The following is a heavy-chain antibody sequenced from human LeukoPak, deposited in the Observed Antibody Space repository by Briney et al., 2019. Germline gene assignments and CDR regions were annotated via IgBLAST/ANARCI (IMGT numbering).Heavy chain of an antibody. V-gene: IGHV4-59*01. Sequence: SETLSLTCTVSGGSISSYYWSWIRQPPGKGLEWIGYIYYSGSTNYNPSLKSRVTISVDTSKNQLSLKLSSVTAADTAVYYCARGIAAAGPQAFDIWGQGTMVTVSS. D-gene: IGHD6-13*01. CDR1: GGSISSYY. CDR3: ARGIAAAGPQAFDI. J-gene: IGHJ3*02. CDR2: IYYSGST.